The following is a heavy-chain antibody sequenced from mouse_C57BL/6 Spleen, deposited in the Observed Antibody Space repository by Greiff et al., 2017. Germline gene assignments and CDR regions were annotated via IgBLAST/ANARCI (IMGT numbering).Heavy chain of an antibody. CDR2: ISSGGEYI. CDR1: GFTFSSHA. CDR3: TGDLYRRAMDY. J-gene: IGHJ4*01. Sequence: DVKLQEPGEGLVKPGGSPKLSCAASGFTFSSHASSWVRQTPEKRLEWVAYISSGGEYIYYADTVKGRFTISRDNARNTLYLQMSSLKSEDTAMYYSTGDLYRRAMDYWGQGTSVTVSS. V-gene: IGHV5-9-1*02. D-gene: IGHD5-1*01.